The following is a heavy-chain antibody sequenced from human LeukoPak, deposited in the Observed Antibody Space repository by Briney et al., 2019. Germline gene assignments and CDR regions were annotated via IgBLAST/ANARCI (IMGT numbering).Heavy chain of an antibody. Sequence: GGSLRLSCAASGFTFDDYGMSWVRQAPGKGLEWVSGINWNGGSTGYADSVKGRFTISRDNAKNSLFLQMNSLRAEDTAVYYCANQHMDYFDYWGQGTLVTVSS. D-gene: IGHD2-21*01. CDR3: ANQHMDYFDY. J-gene: IGHJ4*02. CDR1: GFTFDDYG. V-gene: IGHV3-20*04. CDR2: INWNGGST.